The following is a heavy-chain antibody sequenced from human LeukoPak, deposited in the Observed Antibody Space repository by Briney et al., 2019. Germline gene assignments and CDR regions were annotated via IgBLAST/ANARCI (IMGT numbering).Heavy chain of an antibody. J-gene: IGHJ4*02. CDR2: IYYSGST. CDR3: ARAPRALEMATIPDYFDY. V-gene: IGHV4-30-4*01. CDR1: GGSISSGGYY. D-gene: IGHD5-24*01. Sequence: PSQTLSLTCTVSGGSISSGGYYWSWIRQPPGKGLEWIGYIYYSGSTYYNPSLKSRVTISVDTSKNQFSLKLSSVTAADTAVYYCARAPRALEMATIPDYFDYWGQGTLVTVSS.